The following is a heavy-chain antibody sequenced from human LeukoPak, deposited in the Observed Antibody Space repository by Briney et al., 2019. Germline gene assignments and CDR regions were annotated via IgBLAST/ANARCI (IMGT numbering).Heavy chain of an antibody. Sequence: SETLSLTCAVYGGSFSGYYWSWIRQPPGKGLEWIGEINHSGSTNYNPSLKSRVTISVDTSKNQFSLKLSSVTAADTAVYYCASGNIRATYYWGQGTLVTVSS. V-gene: IGHV4-34*01. CDR1: GGSFSGYY. D-gene: IGHD1-14*01. J-gene: IGHJ4*02. CDR2: INHSGST. CDR3: ASGNIRATYY.